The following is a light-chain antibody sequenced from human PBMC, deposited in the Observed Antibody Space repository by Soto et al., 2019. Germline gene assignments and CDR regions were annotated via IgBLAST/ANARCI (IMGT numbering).Light chain of an antibody. Sequence: DIQMTQSPSTLSASVGDRVTISCRASQSVSNWLAWYQQKPGKAPQLLINKASRLESGVPSRFSGSGSGTEFTLTISGLQPEDSATYYCQQYNGYPYTFGQGTKLEIK. J-gene: IGKJ2*01. CDR3: QQYNGYPYT. V-gene: IGKV1-5*03. CDR2: KAS. CDR1: QSVSNW.